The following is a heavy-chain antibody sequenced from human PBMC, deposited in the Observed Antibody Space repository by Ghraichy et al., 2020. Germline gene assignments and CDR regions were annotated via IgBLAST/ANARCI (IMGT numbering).Heavy chain of an antibody. V-gene: IGHV4-34*01. D-gene: IGHD3-22*01. CDR3: ARRRGYSSGYYYYYYGMDV. CDR1: GGSFSGYY. J-gene: IGHJ6*02. CDR2: INHSGST. Sequence: SLTCAVYGGSFSGYYWSWIRQPPGKGLEWIGEINHSGSTNYNPSLKSRVTISVDTSKNQFSLKLSSVTAADTAVYYCARRRGYSSGYYYYYYGMDVWGQGTTVTVSS.